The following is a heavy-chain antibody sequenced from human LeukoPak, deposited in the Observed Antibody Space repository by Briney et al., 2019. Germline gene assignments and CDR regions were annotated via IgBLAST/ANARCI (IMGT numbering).Heavy chain of an antibody. CDR2: RQPGNVS. Sequence: GGSLRLPCAVSGFTASTHHMAWVRQAPGKHLEWVSVRQPGNVSYYTDSVTGRFTTSTDSYKNTVYLQMTDLRAEDTALYYCARERDYDTYFDYWGQGTLVIVSS. V-gene: IGHV3-53*01. J-gene: IGHJ4*02. CDR1: GFTASTHH. CDR3: ARERDYDTYFDY. D-gene: IGHD3-22*01.